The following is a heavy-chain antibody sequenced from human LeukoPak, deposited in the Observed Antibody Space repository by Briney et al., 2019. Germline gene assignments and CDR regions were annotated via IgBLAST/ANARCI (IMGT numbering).Heavy chain of an antibody. J-gene: IGHJ4*02. Sequence: GASVKVSCKASGYTFTSYAMNWVRQAPGQGLEWMGWINPNSGGTNYAQKFQGWVTMTRDTSISTAYMELSRLRSDDTAVYYCARGWDPLWDSSGYYDYWGQGTLVTVSS. CDR1: GYTFTSYA. V-gene: IGHV1-2*04. CDR3: ARGWDPLWDSSGYYDY. D-gene: IGHD3-22*01. CDR2: INPNSGGT.